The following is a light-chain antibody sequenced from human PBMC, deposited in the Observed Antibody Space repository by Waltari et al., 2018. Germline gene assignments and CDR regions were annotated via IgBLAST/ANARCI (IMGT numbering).Light chain of an antibody. J-gene: IGLJ3*02. CDR3: QVWEDSSDHPGV. Sequence: YGLTQPPSVSVAPGETASISCGGNYIGSQTVHWSQQKPGQAPVLVVDDETDRPSGIPERFSGSNSGNTATLTITRVEAGDEADYYCQVWEDSSDHPGVFGGGTKLTVL. CDR1: YIGSQT. V-gene: IGLV3-21*02. CDR2: DET.